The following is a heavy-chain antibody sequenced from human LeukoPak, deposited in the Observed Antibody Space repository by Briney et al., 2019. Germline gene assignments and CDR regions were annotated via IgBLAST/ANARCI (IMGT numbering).Heavy chain of an antibody. CDR3: ARGITMVRGVIMDWFDP. D-gene: IGHD3-10*01. V-gene: IGHV1-2*02. CDR1: GYTFTCYY. Sequence: ASVKVSCKASGYTFTCYYMHWVRQAPGQGLEWMGWINPNSGGTNYAQKFQGRVTMTRDTSISTAYMELSRLRSDDTAVYYCARGITMVRGVIMDWFDPWGQGTLVTVSS. J-gene: IGHJ5*02. CDR2: INPNSGGT.